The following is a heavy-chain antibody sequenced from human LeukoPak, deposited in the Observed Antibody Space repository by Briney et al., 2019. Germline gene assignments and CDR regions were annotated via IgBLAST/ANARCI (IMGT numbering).Heavy chain of an antibody. V-gene: IGHV1-46*01. CDR1: GYTFTSYY. D-gene: IGHD1-7*01. Sequence: ASVKVSCKASGYTFTSYYMHWVRQAPGQGLEWMGIINPSGGSTSYAQKFQGRVTMTRDTSTSTVYMELSSLRSEDTAVYYCARGWAGGITGTTPLILDYWAREPWSPSPQ. CDR2: INPSGGST. J-gene: IGHJ4*02. CDR3: ARGWAGGITGTTPLILDY.